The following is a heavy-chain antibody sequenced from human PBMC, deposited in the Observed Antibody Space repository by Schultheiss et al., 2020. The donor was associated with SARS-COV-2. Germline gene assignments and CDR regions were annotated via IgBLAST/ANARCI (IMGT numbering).Heavy chain of an antibody. CDR2: SSASGGTI. J-gene: IGHJ4*02. V-gene: IGHV3-48*01. Sequence: GGSLRLSCAASGFTFSGSAMHWVRQASGKGLEWVSYSSASGGTIYYADSVKGRLTISRDNSKNTLYLQMNSLRAEDTAVYYCARDLGTVTFDYWGQGTLVTVSS. CDR3: ARDLGTVTFDY. CDR1: GFTFSGSA. D-gene: IGHD4-11*01.